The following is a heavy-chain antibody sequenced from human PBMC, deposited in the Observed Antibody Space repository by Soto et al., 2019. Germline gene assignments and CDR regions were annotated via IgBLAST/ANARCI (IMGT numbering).Heavy chain of an antibody. CDR3: ARDVYIAARPGAFDY. Sequence: QVQLQESGPGLVKPSQTLSLTCTVSGGSISSGDYYWSWIRQPPGKGLEWIGYIYYSGSTYYNPSLKSRVTISVDTSKNQFSLKLSYVTAADTAVYYCARDVYIAARPGAFDYWGQGTLVTVSS. V-gene: IGHV4-30-4*01. D-gene: IGHD6-6*01. J-gene: IGHJ4*02. CDR1: GGSISSGDYY. CDR2: IYYSGST.